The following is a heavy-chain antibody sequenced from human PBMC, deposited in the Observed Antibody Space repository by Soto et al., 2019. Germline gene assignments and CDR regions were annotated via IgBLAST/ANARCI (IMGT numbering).Heavy chain of an antibody. CDR1: GGSISDFY. J-gene: IGHJ6*02. D-gene: IGHD2-2*01. Sequence: SETLSLTCNVSGGSISDFYWSWIRQSPGKRLEWIGYLYYTGSTNYNPALKSRVTISLDTSKNQFSLKVRSVTAADTAVYYCARVPGGGDYYYYGMDVWGQGTTVTVSS. V-gene: IGHV4-59*01. CDR3: ARVPGGGDYYYYGMDV. CDR2: LYYTGST.